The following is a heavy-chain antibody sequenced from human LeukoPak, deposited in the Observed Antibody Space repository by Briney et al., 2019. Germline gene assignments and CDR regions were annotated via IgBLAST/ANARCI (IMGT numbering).Heavy chain of an antibody. CDR1: GGSISSYY. Sequence: SETLSLTCTVSGGSISSYYWSWIRQPPGKGLEWIGYIYYSGSTNYKPSLKSRVTISVDTSKNQFSLKLSSVTAADTAVYYCAGSDYGDYVDYWGQGTLVTVSS. CDR3: AGSDYGDYVDY. D-gene: IGHD4-17*01. CDR2: IYYSGST. V-gene: IGHV4-59*01. J-gene: IGHJ4*02.